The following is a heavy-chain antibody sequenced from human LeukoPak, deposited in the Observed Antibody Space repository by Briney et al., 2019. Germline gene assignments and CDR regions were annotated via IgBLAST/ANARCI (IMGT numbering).Heavy chain of an antibody. D-gene: IGHD3-10*01. CDR1: GYTFTSYY. J-gene: IGHJ4*02. CDR2: INPNSGGT. CDR3: ARGRRITMVRGVIPPNY. V-gene: IGHV1-2*02. Sequence: ASVKVSCKASGYTFTSYYIHWVRQAPGQGLEWMGWINPNSGGTNYAQKFQGRVTMTRDTSISTAYMELSRLRSDDTAVYYCARGRRITMVRGVIPPNYWGQGTLVTVSS.